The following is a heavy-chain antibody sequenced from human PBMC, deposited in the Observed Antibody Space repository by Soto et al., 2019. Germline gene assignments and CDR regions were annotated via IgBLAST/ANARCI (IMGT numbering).Heavy chain of an antibody. Sequence: SLIMSHPCTVVGGSSSSGDYHRSWIRQPPGKGLEWIGYIYYSGSTYYNPSLKSRVTISVDTSKNQFSLKLSSVTAADAAVYYCARDRDDYYYYGMDVRGQGTTVTVSS. V-gene: IGHV4-30-4*01. D-gene: IGHD2-21*01. J-gene: IGHJ6*02. CDR1: GGSSSSGDYH. CDR3: ARDRDDYYYYGMDV. CDR2: IYYSGST.